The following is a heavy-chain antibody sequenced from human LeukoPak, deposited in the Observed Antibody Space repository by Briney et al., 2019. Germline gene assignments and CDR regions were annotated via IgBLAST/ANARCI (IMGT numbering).Heavy chain of an antibody. J-gene: IGHJ5*02. CDR2: INPNSGGT. D-gene: IGHD6-13*01. CDR3: ARGDSSSSRSDP. V-gene: IGHV1-2*02. CDR1: GYTFTSYG. Sequence: ASVKVSCKASGYTFTSYGISWVRQAPGQGLEWMGWINPNSGGTNYAQKFQGRVTMTRDTSISTAYMELSRLRSDDTAVYYCARGDSSSSRSDPWGQGTLVTVSS.